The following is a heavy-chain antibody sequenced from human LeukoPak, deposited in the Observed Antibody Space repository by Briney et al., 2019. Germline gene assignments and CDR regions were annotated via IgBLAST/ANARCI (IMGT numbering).Heavy chain of an antibody. V-gene: IGHV3-20*01. Sequence: PGGSLRLSCAASGFTFDDYGMSWVRQAPGKGLEWVSGINWNGGSTGYADPVKGRFTISRDNAKNSLYLQMNSLRAEDTALYRCARCQDRHAYYYGMDVWGQGTTVTVSS. D-gene: IGHD2-15*01. CDR1: GFTFDDYG. CDR3: ARCQDRHAYYYGMDV. J-gene: IGHJ6*02. CDR2: INWNGGST.